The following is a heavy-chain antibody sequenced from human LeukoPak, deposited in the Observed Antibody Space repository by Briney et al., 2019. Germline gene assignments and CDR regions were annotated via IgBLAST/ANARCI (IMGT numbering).Heavy chain of an antibody. CDR2: IKQDGSEK. CDR1: GFTFDDYW. V-gene: IGHV3-7*03. J-gene: IGHJ6*04. Sequence: GGSLRLSCAASGFTFDDYWMTWVRQAPGKGLEWVAHIKQDGSEKYYVDSLKGRFTISRDNAKNSLFLQMNSLRAEDTAVYYCVRDCSSASLSSGCYYAMDVWGKGTTVTVSS. D-gene: IGHD2-2*01. CDR3: VRDCSSASLSSGCYYAMDV.